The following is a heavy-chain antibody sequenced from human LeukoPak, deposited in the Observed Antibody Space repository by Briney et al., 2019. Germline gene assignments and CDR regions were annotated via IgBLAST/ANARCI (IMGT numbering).Heavy chain of an antibody. CDR3: ASWGDIVVVPAARVNAFDI. Sequence: SETLSLTCSVAGGSLTSSNQYWGWIRQPPGKGLEWIGSIYHSGSTYYNPSLKSRVTISVDTSKNQFSLKLSSVTAADTAVYYCASWGDIVVVPAARVNAFDIWGQGTMVTVSS. CDR2: IYHSGST. D-gene: IGHD2-2*01. J-gene: IGHJ3*02. CDR1: GGSLTSSNQY. V-gene: IGHV4-39*07.